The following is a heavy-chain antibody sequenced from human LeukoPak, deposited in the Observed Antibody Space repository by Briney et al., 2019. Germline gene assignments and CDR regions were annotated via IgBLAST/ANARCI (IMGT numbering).Heavy chain of an antibody. CDR2: IKQDGSEK. V-gene: IGHV3-7*01. D-gene: IGHD6-6*01. CDR3: ARDYRSSSGRSIDY. J-gene: IGHJ4*02. Sequence: PGGSLRLSCAASGFTFSNYWMSWVRQAPGKGLEWVANIKQDGSEKYYVDSVKGRFTISRDNAKKSLYLQMNSLRAEDTAAYYCARDYRSSSGRSIDYWGQGTLVTVSS. CDR1: GFTFSNYW.